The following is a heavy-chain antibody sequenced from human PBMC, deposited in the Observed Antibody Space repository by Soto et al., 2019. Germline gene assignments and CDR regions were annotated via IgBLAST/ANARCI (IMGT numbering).Heavy chain of an antibody. Sequence: SETLSLTCTVPGGSVNIGTYYWSWIRQPPGKGLEWIGEINHRGSTNYNPSVKSRVTISVDTSKNQFSLKLNSVTAADTAVYYCARGSRVKIPAASGRDYYYHGLDVWGQGTAVTVS. CDR3: ARGSRVKIPAASGRDYYYHGLDV. CDR1: GGSVNIGTYY. D-gene: IGHD6-25*01. V-gene: IGHV4-34*01. J-gene: IGHJ6*02. CDR2: INHRGST.